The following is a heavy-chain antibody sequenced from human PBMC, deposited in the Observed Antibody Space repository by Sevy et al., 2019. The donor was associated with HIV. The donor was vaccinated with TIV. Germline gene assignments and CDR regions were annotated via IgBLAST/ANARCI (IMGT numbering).Heavy chain of an antibody. J-gene: IGHJ4*02. Sequence: GGYLRLSCAGSGFTSSSYGMHWVRQAPGKGLEWVAVISDDGSNKYYADSVKGRFTISRDNSKNTLYLQMDSLRAEDTAVYYCAKALWFGEPGIGYWGQGTLVTVSS. V-gene: IGHV3-30*18. CDR1: GFTSSSYG. CDR3: AKALWFGEPGIGY. D-gene: IGHD3-10*01. CDR2: ISDDGSNK.